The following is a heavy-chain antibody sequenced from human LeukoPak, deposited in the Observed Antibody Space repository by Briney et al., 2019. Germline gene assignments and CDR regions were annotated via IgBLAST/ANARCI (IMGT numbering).Heavy chain of an antibody. CDR1: GFTFSSYS. J-gene: IGHJ4*02. CDR3: ARDGRRTPVTKVPDY. V-gene: IGHV3-21*01. CDR2: ISSSSSYI. D-gene: IGHD4-17*01. Sequence: GGSLRLSCAASGFTFSSYSMNWVRQAPGKGLEWVSSISSSSSYIYYADSVKGRFTISRDNAENSLYLQMNSLRAEDTAVYYCARDGRRTPVTKVPDYWGQGNLVTVSS.